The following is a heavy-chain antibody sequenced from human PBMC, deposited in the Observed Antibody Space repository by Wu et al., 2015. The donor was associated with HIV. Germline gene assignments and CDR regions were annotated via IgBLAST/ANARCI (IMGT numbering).Heavy chain of an antibody. CDR2: MNPRSGNT. V-gene: IGHV1-8*01. CDR3: ARQRAYTSGWYIFDY. J-gene: IGHJ4*02. D-gene: IGHD6-19*01. CDR1: GYTFTSYV. Sequence: QVQLVQSGAEVKKPGASVKVSCKASGYTFTSYVINWVRQATGQGLEWMGWMNPRSGNTGYAQKFQGRVTMTRDTSISTANMELSSLRSEDTAVYYCARQRAYTSGWYIFDYWGQGTLVTVSS.